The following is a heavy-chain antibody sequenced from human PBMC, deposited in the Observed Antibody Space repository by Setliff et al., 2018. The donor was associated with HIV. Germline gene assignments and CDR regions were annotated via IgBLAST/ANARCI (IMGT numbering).Heavy chain of an antibody. CDR1: GDSVSSNSAA. V-gene: IGHV6-1*01. D-gene: IGHD5-12*01. J-gene: IGHJ4*02. CDR3: ARAIYSGYYYREFDY. CDR2: TYYRSKWNT. Sequence: SQTLSLTCATSGDSVSSNSAAWNWIRQSPSRGLEWLGRTYYRSKWNTDYAVSVESRITINPDTSKNQFSLQLNSVTPEDTAMYYCARAIYSGYYYREFDYWGQGTLVTVSS.